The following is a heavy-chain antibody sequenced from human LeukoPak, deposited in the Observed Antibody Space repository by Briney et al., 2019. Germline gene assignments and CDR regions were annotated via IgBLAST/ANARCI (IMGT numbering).Heavy chain of an antibody. CDR3: SSAVAVKYQYYFKS. CDR2: IISRVFGGTT. V-gene: IGHV3-49*04. CDR1: GLTFGDDG. Sequence: GGSLRLSCTASGLTFGDDGVSWVRQAPGKGLDWVGLIISRVFGGTTEYAASVRGRFTISIDDSKRIAYLQMNSLNTEDTAIYYCSSAVAVKYQYYFKSWGQGTLVTVSS. J-gene: IGHJ4*02. D-gene: IGHD6-19*01.